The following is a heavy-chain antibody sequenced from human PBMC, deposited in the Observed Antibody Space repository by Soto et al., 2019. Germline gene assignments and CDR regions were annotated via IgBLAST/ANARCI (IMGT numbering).Heavy chain of an antibody. D-gene: IGHD3-10*01. CDR1: GDTFSSYY. J-gene: IGHJ5*02. CDR3: ARDFKYHYRSADTCSHP. CDR2: INPDGGST. V-gene: IGHV1-46*01. Sequence: GASVNVSCKASGDTFSSYYMHWVRQAPGQGLEWMGIINPDGGSTNYAQKFQGRVTMTRDTSTSTVYMELSSLRSEDTAVYYCARDFKYHYRSADTCSHPPGQATLLTLS.